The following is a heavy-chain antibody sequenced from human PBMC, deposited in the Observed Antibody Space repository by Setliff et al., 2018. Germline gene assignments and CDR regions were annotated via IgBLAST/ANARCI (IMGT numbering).Heavy chain of an antibody. J-gene: IGHJ4*02. V-gene: IGHV4-61*09. CDR1: GGSISSGSYY. CDR2: IYTSGST. CDR3: ASYRQDVNY. Sequence: PSETLSLSCTVSGGSISSGSYYWCWIRQPAGKGLEWIGHIYTSGSTNYNTSLKSRGTISGDTSKNQYSRKLSSVTAADTAVYYCASYRQDVNYWGQGTLVTVSS. D-gene: IGHD4-4*01.